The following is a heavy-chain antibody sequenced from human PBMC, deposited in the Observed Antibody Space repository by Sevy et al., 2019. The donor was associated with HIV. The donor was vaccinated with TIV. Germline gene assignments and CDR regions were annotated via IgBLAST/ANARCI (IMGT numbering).Heavy chain of an antibody. CDR3: ASEYCSGGSCFFDY. V-gene: IGHV3-53*01. CDR1: GFDIRSNY. Sequence: GGSLRLSCVVSGFDIRSNYMSWVRQAPGKGLEWVSHIYAGGTAYYADSVKGRFTFSRDDSKNTVSLQMRSLRVEDSAVYYCASEYCSGGSCFFDYWGQGIQVTVSS. J-gene: IGHJ4*02. D-gene: IGHD2-15*01. CDR2: IYAGGTA.